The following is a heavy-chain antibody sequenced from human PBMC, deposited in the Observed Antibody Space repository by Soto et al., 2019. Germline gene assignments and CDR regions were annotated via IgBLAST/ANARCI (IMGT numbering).Heavy chain of an antibody. CDR2: VSSSSSTV. J-gene: IGHJ4*02. CDR3: ARASSHCSGGPCYVDY. CDR1: GFAFSTYS. D-gene: IGHD2-15*01. V-gene: IGHV3-48*01. Sequence: GGSLRLSCAASGFAFSTYSMNWVRQTPGKGLEWVSYVSSSSSTVYYADSVKGRFTVSRDNAKNSLYLQMNSLRAEDTAIYYCARASSHCSGGPCYVDYWGQGPLVPVSS.